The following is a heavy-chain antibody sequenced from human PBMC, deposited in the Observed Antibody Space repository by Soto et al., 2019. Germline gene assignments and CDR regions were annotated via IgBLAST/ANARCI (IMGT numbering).Heavy chain of an antibody. J-gene: IGHJ4*02. CDR1: GFTFSSYG. CDR3: AKVGDSSSWSADY. V-gene: IGHV3-30*18. CDR2: ISYDGSNK. Sequence: GGSLRLSCAASGFTFSSYGMHWVRQAPGKELEWVAVISYDGSNKYYADSVTGQFTISRDNSKNTLYLQMNSLRAEDTAVYYCAKVGDSSSWSADYWGQGTLVTASS. D-gene: IGHD6-13*01.